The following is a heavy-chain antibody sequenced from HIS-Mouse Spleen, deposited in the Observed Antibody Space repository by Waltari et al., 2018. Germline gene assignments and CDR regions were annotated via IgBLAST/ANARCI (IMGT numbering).Heavy chain of an antibody. V-gene: IGHV4-38-2*01. D-gene: IGHD3-10*01. CDR2: IYHSGST. Sequence: PGKGLEWIGSIYHSGSTYYNPSLKSRVTISVDTSKNQFSLKLSSVTAADTAVYYCASSVITMVRGVILNWFDPWGQGTLVTVSS. J-gene: IGHJ5*02. CDR3: ASSVITMVRGVILNWFDP.